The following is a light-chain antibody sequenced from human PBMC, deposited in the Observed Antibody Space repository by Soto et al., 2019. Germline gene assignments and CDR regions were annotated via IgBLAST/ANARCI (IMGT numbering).Light chain of an antibody. J-gene: IGLJ1*01. CDR1: RSDVGAYNY. Sequence: QSALTQPASVSGSPGQSITISCTGTRSDVGAYNYVSWYQHHPGKAPKLMVYEVNKRPSGVPDRFSGSKSGNTASLTVSGLQAEDEADYYCTSHAGTINFPYIFGTGTKVTVL. CDR3: TSHAGTINFPYI. V-gene: IGLV2-8*01. CDR2: EVN.